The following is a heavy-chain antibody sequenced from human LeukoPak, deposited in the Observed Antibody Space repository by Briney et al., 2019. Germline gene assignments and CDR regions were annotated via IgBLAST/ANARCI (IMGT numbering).Heavy chain of an antibody. CDR1: GFTFSSYA. J-gene: IGHJ4*02. CDR2: ISGSGGST. D-gene: IGHD3-22*01. Sequence: GGSLRLSCAASGFTFSSYAMSWVRQAPGKGLEWVSAISGSGGSTYYADSVKGRFTTSRDNSKNTLYLQMNSLRAEDTAVYYCAKGHHYYDSSGYSDYWGQGTLVTVSS. CDR3: AKGHHYYDSSGYSDY. V-gene: IGHV3-23*01.